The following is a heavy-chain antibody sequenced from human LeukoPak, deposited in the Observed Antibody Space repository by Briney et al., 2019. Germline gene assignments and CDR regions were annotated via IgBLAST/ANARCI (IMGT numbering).Heavy chain of an antibody. D-gene: IGHD3-10*01. J-gene: IGHJ4*02. CDR2: IIPIFGTA. CDR3: ARPGIKVRGVSSHFDY. CDR1: GGTFSSYA. V-gene: IGHV1-69*13. Sequence: ASVKVSCKASGGTFSSYAISWVRQAPGQGLEWMGGIIPIFGTANYAQKFQGRVTITADESTSTAYMELRSLRSDDTAVYYCARPGIKVRGVSSHFDYWGQGTLVTVSS.